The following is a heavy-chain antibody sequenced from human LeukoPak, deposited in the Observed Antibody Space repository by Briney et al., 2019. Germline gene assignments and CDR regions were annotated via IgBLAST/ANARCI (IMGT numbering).Heavy chain of an antibody. CDR2: ISSGNGNT. J-gene: IGHJ5*02. CDR1: GYTFTSYG. V-gene: IGHV1-3*04. Sequence: GASVKVSCKASGYTFTSYGMHWVRQAPGQRLEWMGWISSGNGNTKYSQKFQGRVTFTRDSSASTAYMELSSLRSEDTAVYYCARVINWFDPWSQGTLVTVSS. CDR3: ARVINWFDP. D-gene: IGHD2-21*01.